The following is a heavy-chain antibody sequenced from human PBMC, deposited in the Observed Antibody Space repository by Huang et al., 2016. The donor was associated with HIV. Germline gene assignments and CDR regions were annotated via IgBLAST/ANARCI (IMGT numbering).Heavy chain of an antibody. CDR1: GGSFSDYF. CDR2: VNHRGSA. V-gene: IGHV4-34*01. J-gene: IGHJ4*02. Sequence: QVRLEQWGPNLLKPSDTLSLKCAVYGGSFSDYFWSWIRQSPVKGLEWIGEVNHRGSATHNSSLRRRVSMSVDSAKNQFYLNLTSVTAADTAVYFCARPKMTATPSDSSWSYFDFWGRGTPVTVSS. CDR3: ARPKMTATPSDSSWSYFDF. D-gene: IGHD3-10*01.